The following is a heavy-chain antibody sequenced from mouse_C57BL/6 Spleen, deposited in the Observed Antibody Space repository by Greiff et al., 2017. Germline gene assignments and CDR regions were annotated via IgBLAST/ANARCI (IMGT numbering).Heavy chain of an antibody. Sequence: EVQLVESGGGLVQPGGSMKLSCVASGFTFSNYWMNWVRQSPEKGLEWVAQIRLKSDNYATHYAESVKGRFTISRDDSKSSVYLQMNNLRAEDTGIYYCTPHYYGPPFDYWGQGTTLTVSS. CDR2: IRLKSDNYAT. V-gene: IGHV6-3*01. J-gene: IGHJ2*01. CDR1: GFTFSNYW. D-gene: IGHD1-1*01. CDR3: TPHYYGPPFDY.